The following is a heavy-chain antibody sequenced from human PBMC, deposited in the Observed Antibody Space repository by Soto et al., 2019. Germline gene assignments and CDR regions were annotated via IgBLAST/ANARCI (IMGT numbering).Heavy chain of an antibody. J-gene: IGHJ5*02. V-gene: IGHV2-5*02. CDR3: AHVVRLLEWLETPSCWCDP. CDR1: GFSLSTSGVG. CDR2: IYWVDDK. D-gene: IGHD3-3*01. Sequence: QVTLKESGPTLVKPTQTLPLTCTFSGFSLSTSGVGVGWIRQPPGNTLEWLALIYWVDDKRYSPSLKSRLTITKDTYKNQVVLTMPNMDLVDTAAYYCAHVVRLLEWLETPSCWCDPWGQGTLVTVSS.